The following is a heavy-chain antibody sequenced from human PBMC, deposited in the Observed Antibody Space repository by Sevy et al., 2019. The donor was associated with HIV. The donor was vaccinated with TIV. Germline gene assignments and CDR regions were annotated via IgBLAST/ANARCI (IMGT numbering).Heavy chain of an antibody. J-gene: IGHJ4*02. CDR2: ISSGSNYI. Sequence: GGSLRLSCAASGFTFSYYNMNWVRQAPGKGLEWVSSISSGSNYIFYVDSVKGRFTISRDNAKDSLFLQMNSLRAEDTAVYYCARNLDYYASGPPDSWGRGTLVTVSS. CDR1: GFTFSYYN. V-gene: IGHV3-21*01. CDR3: ARNLDYYASGPPDS. D-gene: IGHD3-10*01.